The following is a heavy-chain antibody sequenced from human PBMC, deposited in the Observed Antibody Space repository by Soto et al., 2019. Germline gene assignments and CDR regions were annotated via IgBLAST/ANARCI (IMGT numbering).Heavy chain of an antibody. V-gene: IGHV3-33*01. D-gene: IGHD3-22*01. CDR2: IWYDGSNK. CDR3: ARGFIRYYYDSSGYVFDY. J-gene: IGHJ4*02. CDR1: GFTFSSYG. Sequence: GGSLRLSCAASGFTFSSYGMHWVRQAPGKGLEWVAVIWYDGSNKYYADSVKGRFTISRDNSKNTLYLQMNSLRAEDTAVYYCARGFIRYYYDSSGYVFDYWGQGTLVTVSS.